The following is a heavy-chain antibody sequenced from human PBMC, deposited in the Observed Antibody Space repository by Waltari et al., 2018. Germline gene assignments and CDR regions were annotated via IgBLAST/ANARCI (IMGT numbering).Heavy chain of an antibody. V-gene: IGHV4-38-2*02. D-gene: IGHD3-10*01. CDR2: MYYRGTT. CDR1: NFYISNGYY. CDR3: ARDVEGDGVLYGSPRRFDY. J-gene: IGHJ4*02. Sequence: QVQLQESGPGLVQPSETLSLTCAVSNFYISNGYYWGWIRQPPGKGLEWIGSMYYRGTTYYNPSLKGRVTISVDTSKNNLFLNLNSVTAADTAVYYCARDVEGDGVLYGSPRRFDYWGQGILVTVSS.